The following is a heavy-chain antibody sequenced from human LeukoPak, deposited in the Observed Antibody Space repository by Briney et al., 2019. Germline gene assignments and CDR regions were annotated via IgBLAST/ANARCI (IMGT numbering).Heavy chain of an antibody. CDR1: GFTFSSFA. Sequence: GGSLTLSCAASGFTFSSFAMTWVRQAPGKGLEWVSTIGGSGISTYYADSVKGRLTISRDNSKNTLFLQMNTLRFEDTAVYYCAKGTANVDYWGQGTLVTVSS. V-gene: IGHV3-23*01. D-gene: IGHD2-21*02. CDR3: AKGTANVDY. J-gene: IGHJ4*02. CDR2: IGGSGIST.